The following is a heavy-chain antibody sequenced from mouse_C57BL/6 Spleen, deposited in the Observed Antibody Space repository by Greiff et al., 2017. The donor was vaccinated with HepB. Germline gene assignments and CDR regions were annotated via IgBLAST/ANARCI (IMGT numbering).Heavy chain of an antibody. CDR1: GYAFSSSW. CDR2: IYPGDGDT. V-gene: IGHV1-82*01. D-gene: IGHD1-1*01. J-gene: IGHJ2*01. CDR3: AKEGTTVVDY. Sequence: QVQLQQSGPELVKPGASVKISCKASGYAFSSSWMNWVKQRPGKGLEWIGRIYPGDGDTNYNGKFKGKATLTADNSSSTAYMQLSSLTSEDSAVYFCAKEGTTVVDYWGQGTTLTVSS.